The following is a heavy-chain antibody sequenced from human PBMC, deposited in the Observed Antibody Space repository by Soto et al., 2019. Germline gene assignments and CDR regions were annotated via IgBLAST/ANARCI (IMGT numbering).Heavy chain of an antibody. V-gene: IGHV3-23*01. D-gene: IGHD6-13*01. Sequence: EVQLLESGGGLVQPGGSLRLSCAASGFTFSSYAMSWVRQAPGKGLDWVSGISGGGGSTYYADSVKGRFTISRDNLKSTLYLQMNSLRADDTAVYYCAKGLAAARFDPWGQGTLLTVSS. J-gene: IGHJ5*02. CDR3: AKGLAAARFDP. CDR1: GFTFSSYA. CDR2: ISGGGGST.